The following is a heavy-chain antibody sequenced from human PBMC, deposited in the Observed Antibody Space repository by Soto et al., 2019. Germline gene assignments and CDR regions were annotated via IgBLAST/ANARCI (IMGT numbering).Heavy chain of an antibody. V-gene: IGHV3-48*03. J-gene: IGHJ4*02. D-gene: IGHD1-20*01. Sequence: GGSLRLSCTASGFTFSSSEMNWVRQAPGKGLEWVSYISSSGSTVYYADSVKGRFAISRDNAKNSLYLQMNSLRAEDTAVYYCARGAITFGFDYWGQGTLVTVSS. CDR1: GFTFSSSE. CDR3: ARGAITFGFDY. CDR2: ISSSGSTV.